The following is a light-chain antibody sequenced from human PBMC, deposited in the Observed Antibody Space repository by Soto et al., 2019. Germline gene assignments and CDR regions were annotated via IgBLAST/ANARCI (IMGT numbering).Light chain of an antibody. CDR2: HAS. CDR3: QQYNKWPQWT. Sequence: EIVLTQSPATLSLSPGERATLSCRASQSVSNYLAWYQQKPGQAPRLLIYHASKRATGLPARFSGSGSGTEFTLTISSLQSEDFAVYYCQQYNKWPQWTFGQGTKVDIK. J-gene: IGKJ1*01. V-gene: IGKV3-11*01. CDR1: QSVSNY.